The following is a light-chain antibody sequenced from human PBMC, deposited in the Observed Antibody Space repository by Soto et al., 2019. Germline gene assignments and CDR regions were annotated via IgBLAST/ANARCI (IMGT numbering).Light chain of an antibody. CDR1: QSLVYTDGNTY. J-gene: IGKJ1*01. Sequence: EVVVTQSPLSLPVTLGQPASISCRSTQSLVYTDGNTYLAWFHQRPGQSPRRLIYKVSNRDSGVPNRFSRSGSGSDFTLKISRVEAEDVGIYYCMQGTHWPWTFGLGTKVDIK. V-gene: IGKV2-30*01. CDR3: MQGTHWPWT. CDR2: KVS.